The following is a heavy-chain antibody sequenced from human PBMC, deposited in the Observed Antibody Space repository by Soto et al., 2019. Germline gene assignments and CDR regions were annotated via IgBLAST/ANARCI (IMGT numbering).Heavy chain of an antibody. J-gene: IGHJ5*02. CDR2: IIPISDSA. D-gene: IGHD2-2*02. CDR1: GGTFSSDT. V-gene: IGHV1-69*01. Sequence: QVQLVQSGAEVKKPGSSVKVSCKASGGTFSSDTITWVRQAPGQGLEWMGGIIPISDSAHYAQKFQDRLTITADESTSTVYMELSSLSSEDTAVYYCATLVPAPIKLYPRLGWFDPWGQGTLVTVSS. CDR3: ATLVPAPIKLYPRLGWFDP.